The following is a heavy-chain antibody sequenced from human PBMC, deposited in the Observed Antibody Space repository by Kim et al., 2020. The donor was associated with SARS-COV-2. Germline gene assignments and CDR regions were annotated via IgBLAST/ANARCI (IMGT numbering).Heavy chain of an antibody. Sequence: YAAPVKGRFTISRDDSKNTLYLQMNSLKTEDTAVYYCTTNRPTRSRPGGYWGQGTLVTVSS. D-gene: IGHD4-17*01. J-gene: IGHJ4*02. CDR3: TTNRPTRSRPGGY. V-gene: IGHV3-15*01.